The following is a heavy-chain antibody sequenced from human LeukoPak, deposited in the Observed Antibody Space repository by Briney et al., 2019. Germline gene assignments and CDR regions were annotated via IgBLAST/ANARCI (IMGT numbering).Heavy chain of an antibody. CDR3: ARKAAAAPEVDY. CDR1: GYTFTGYY. V-gene: IGHV1-2*06. D-gene: IGHD6-13*01. CDR2: INPNSGGT. J-gene: IGHJ4*02. Sequence: GASVTVSCTASGYTFTGYYMHWVRQAPGQGLEWMGRINPNSGGTNYAQKFQGRVTMTRDTSISTAYMELSRLRSDDTAVYYCARKAAAAPEVDYWGQGTLVTVSS.